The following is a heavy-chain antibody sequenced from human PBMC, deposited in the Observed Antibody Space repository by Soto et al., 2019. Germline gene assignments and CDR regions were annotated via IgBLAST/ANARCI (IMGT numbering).Heavy chain of an antibody. CDR1: GFTFSSYA. Sequence: GGSLRLSCVVSGFTFSSYAMSWVRQAPGKGLEWVSAITGTGGTTYYADSVKGRFTISRDNSKNTLYLQMNSLRAEDTAVYHCAAKIATAGHFDYWGQGTLVTGSS. J-gene: IGHJ4*02. D-gene: IGHD6-13*01. V-gene: IGHV3-23*01. CDR2: ITGTGGTT. CDR3: AAKIATAGHFDY.